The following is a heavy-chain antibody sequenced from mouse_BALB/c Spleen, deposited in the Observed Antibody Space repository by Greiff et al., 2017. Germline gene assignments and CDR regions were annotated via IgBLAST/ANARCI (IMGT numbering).Heavy chain of an antibody. Sequence: EVQLQESGTVLARPGASVKMSCKASGYSFTSYWMHWVKQRPGQGLEWIGAIYPGNSDTSYNQKFKGKAKLTAVTSASTAYMELSSLTNEDSAVYYCTRLNPIYYDYDAFDYWGQGTTLTVSS. J-gene: IGHJ2*01. CDR1: GYSFTSYW. D-gene: IGHD2-4*01. V-gene: IGHV1-5*01. CDR3: TRLNPIYYDYDAFDY. CDR2: IYPGNSDT.